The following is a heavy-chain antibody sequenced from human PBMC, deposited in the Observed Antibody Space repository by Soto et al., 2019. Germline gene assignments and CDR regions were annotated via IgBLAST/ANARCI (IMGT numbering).Heavy chain of an antibody. CDR1: GGSISSSNW. J-gene: IGHJ4*02. D-gene: IGHD6-19*01. Sequence: SETLSLTCAVSGGSISSSNWWSWVRQPPGKGLEWIGEIYHSGSTNYNPSLKSRVTISVDKSKNQFSLKLSSVTAADTAVYYCERGLSAITVAGTGDYWGQGTLVNVSS. CDR3: ERGLSAITVAGTGDY. V-gene: IGHV4-4*02. CDR2: IYHSGST.